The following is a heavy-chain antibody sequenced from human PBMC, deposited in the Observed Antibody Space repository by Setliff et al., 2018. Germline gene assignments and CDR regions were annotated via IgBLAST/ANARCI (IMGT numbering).Heavy chain of an antibody. CDR2: IKWSGAST. Sequence: PGESLKISCAASGFIINSYSMTWVRQAPGKGLEWVSGIKWSGASTGYADSVKGRFTISRDNAKNSLYLQMNSLRAEDTAVYYCARAPFSSGWYGGWEYYFDYWGQGTQVTVSS. D-gene: IGHD6-19*01. V-gene: IGHV3-20*04. J-gene: IGHJ4*02. CDR1: GFIINSYS. CDR3: ARAPFSSGWYGGWEYYFDY.